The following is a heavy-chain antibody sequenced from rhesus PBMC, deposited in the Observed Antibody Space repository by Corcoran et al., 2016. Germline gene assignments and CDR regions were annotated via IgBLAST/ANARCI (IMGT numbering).Heavy chain of an antibody. CDR3: ARVSGIVVVITTYYRAFDF. V-gene: IGHV3-54*02. D-gene: IGHD3-16*01. CDR1: GFTFSSYG. Sequence: EVQLVESGGGLVQPGGSLRLSCAASGFTFSSYGMNWVRQAPGKGLEWVAVISYYGSNKYYADSVKDRFTISRDNSKNMLYLQMNNLKLEDTAVYYCARVSGIVVVITTYYRAFDFWGQGLRVTVSS. CDR2: ISYYGSNK. J-gene: IGHJ3*01.